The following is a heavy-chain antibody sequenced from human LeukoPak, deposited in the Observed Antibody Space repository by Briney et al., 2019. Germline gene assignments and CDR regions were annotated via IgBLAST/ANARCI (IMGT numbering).Heavy chain of an antibody. CDR3: AREPYGSGGDY. Sequence: GGSLRLSCAASGFTVSSNYMSWVRQAPGKGLEWVSVIYSGGSTYYADSVKGRFTISRDNSKNTLYLQMNSLRAEDTAVYYCAREPYGSGGDYWGQGTLVTVSS. V-gene: IGHV3-66*01. CDR1: GFTVSSNY. CDR2: IYSGGST. D-gene: IGHD3-10*01. J-gene: IGHJ4*02.